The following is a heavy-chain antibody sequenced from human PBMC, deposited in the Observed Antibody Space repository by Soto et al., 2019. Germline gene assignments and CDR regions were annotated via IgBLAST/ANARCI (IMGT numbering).Heavy chain of an antibody. D-gene: IGHD3-10*01. V-gene: IGHV4-59*01. Sequence: GSTNYNPSLKSRVTISVDTSKNQFSLKLSSVTAADTAVYYCARDGGFGNYGMDVWGQGTTVTVSS. J-gene: IGHJ6*02. CDR3: ARDGGFGNYGMDV. CDR2: GST.